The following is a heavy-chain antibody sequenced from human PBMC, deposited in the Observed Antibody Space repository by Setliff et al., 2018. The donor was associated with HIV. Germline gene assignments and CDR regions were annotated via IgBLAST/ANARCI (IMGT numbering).Heavy chain of an antibody. CDR1: GGSISSGAFY. V-gene: IGHV4-31*03. Sequence: SETLSLTCTVPGGSISSGAFYWSWIRQHPGKGLEWIGDIYYSGSTYYNPSLQSRVTISVDTSKNQFPLRLSSVTAADTAVYYCARTYGSGSYYQRRYFDYWGQGTLVTVSS. CDR2: IYYSGST. CDR3: ARTYGSGSYYQRRYFDY. D-gene: IGHD3-10*01. J-gene: IGHJ4*02.